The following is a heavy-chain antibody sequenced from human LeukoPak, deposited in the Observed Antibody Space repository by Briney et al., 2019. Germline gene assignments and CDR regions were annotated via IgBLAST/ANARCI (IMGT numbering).Heavy chain of an antibody. CDR3: ARDRTQNYYGSGRTDDAFDI. V-gene: IGHV1-18*01. CDR2: ISAYNGNT. D-gene: IGHD3-10*01. Sequence: GASVKVSCKASGYTFTSYGISWVRQAPGQGLEWMGWISAYNGNTNYAQKLQGRVTMTTDTSTSTAYMELRSLRSDDTAVYYCARDRTQNYYGSGRTDDAFDIWGQGTMVTVSS. CDR1: GYTFTSYG. J-gene: IGHJ3*02.